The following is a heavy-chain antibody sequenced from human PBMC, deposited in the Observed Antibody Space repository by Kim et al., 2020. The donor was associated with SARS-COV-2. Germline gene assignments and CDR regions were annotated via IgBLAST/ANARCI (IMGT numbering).Heavy chain of an antibody. CDR2: IIPMVGIP. J-gene: IGHJ4*02. Sequence: SVKVSCQTSGGTFSAYVINWVRQAPGQGLEWMGRIIPMVGIPNYAQKFQGKVTLTADTSTNTAYMELDSLTSEDTAVYYCAREGSLAAAGTTFGVWGQGTLVTVSS. D-gene: IGHD6-13*01. CDR3: AREGSLAAAGTTFGV. V-gene: IGHV1-69*04. CDR1: GGTFSAYV.